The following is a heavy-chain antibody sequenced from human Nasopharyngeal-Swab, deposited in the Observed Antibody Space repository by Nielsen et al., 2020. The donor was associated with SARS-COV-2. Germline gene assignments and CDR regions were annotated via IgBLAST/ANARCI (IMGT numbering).Heavy chain of an antibody. CDR3: ARDQAYYDSSGLDY. J-gene: IGHJ4*02. CDR2: ISSSSSYI. CDR1: GFTFSSYS. Sequence: GESLKISWAASGFTFSSYSMNWVRQAPGKGLEWVSSISSSSSYIYYADSVKGRFTISRDNAKNSLYLQMNSLRAEDTAVYYCARDQAYYDSSGLDYWGQGTLVTVSS. D-gene: IGHD3-22*01. V-gene: IGHV3-21*01.